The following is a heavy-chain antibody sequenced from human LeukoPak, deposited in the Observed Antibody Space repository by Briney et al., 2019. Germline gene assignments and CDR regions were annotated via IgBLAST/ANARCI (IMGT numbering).Heavy chain of an antibody. CDR1: GYTFTSYG. CDR3: TRDQVLRPHDY. D-gene: IGHD3-16*01. CDR2: INPNSGGT. V-gene: IGHV1-2*02. J-gene: IGHJ4*02. Sequence: ASVTVSCKASGYTFTSYGISWVRQAPGQGLEWMGWINPNSGGTNYAQKLGRVTMTRDTSISTAYMELSRLRSDDTAVYYCTRDQVLRPHDYWGQGTLVTVSS.